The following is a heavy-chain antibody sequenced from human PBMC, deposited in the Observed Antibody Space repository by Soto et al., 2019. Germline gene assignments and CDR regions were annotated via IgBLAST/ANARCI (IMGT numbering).Heavy chain of an antibody. J-gene: IGHJ4*02. CDR3: AKSTSSGSYYNVLPLFDY. CDR2: ISCSGGST. D-gene: IGHD3-10*01. Sequence: GGSLRLSCAASGFTFSSYAMSWVRQAPGKGLEWVSAISCSGGSTYYADSVKGRFTISRDNSKNTLYLQMNSLRAEDTAVYYCAKSTSSGSYYNVLPLFDYWGQGTLVTVSS. V-gene: IGHV3-23*01. CDR1: GFTFSSYA.